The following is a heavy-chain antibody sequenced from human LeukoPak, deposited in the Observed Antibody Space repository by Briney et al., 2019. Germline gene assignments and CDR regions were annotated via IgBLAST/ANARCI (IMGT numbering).Heavy chain of an antibody. Sequence: GGSLRLSCAASGFIFSSYSMNWVRQAPGKGLEWVSSISSSSNYIYYADSVRGRFTISRDNAKNSLYLQMNSLRAEDTAVYYCARDPADYYNGMDVWGQGTTVTVS. CDR3: ARDPADYYNGMDV. CDR1: GFIFSSYS. CDR2: ISSSSNYI. V-gene: IGHV3-21*01. J-gene: IGHJ6*02.